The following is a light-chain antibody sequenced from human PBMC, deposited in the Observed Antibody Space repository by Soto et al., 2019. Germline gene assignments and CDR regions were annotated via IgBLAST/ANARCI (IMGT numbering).Light chain of an antibody. V-gene: IGKV3-20*01. CDR3: QQYGNSQGS. CDR2: DAS. CDR1: QSVSSNQ. Sequence: EIVLTQSPGTLSLSPGERATLSCRASQSVSSNQLAWYQQKPGQAPRLLIHDASRRATGIPDKFSGSGSETDFTLTISRLEPEDFAVYYCQQYGNSQGSFGPGTKVDIK. J-gene: IGKJ3*01.